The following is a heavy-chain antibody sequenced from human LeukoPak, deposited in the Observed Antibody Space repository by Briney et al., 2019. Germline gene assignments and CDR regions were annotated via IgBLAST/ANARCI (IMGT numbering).Heavy chain of an antibody. Sequence: RTGGSLRLSCAAPGFAFSSQAMGSVRQAPGKGLEWVSVISESGDSTYYAESVKGRFTISRDNSKNTLYLQMNSLRAEDTAVYYCAKGGSSYSYGSSGALDYWGQGALVTVSS. CDR2: ISESGDST. CDR1: GFAFSSQA. J-gene: IGHJ4*02. D-gene: IGHD5-18*01. CDR3: AKGGSSYSYGSSGALDY. V-gene: IGHV3-23*01.